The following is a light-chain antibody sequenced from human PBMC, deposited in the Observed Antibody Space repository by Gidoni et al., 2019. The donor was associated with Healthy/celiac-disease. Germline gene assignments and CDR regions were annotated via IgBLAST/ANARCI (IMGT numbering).Light chain of an antibody. CDR1: SSDVGGYNY. CDR3: SSYTSSSTVVV. Sequence: QSALTQPASVSGSPGQSITISCTGTSSDVGGYNYVSWYQQPPGKAPKLMIYEVSNRPSGVSNRFSGSKSGNTASLTISGLQAEDEADYYCSSYTSSSTVVVFGGGTKLTVL. J-gene: IGLJ2*01. V-gene: IGLV2-14*01. CDR2: EVS.